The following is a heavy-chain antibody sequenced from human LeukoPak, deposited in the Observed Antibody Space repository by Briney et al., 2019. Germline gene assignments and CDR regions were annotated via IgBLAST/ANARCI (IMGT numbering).Heavy chain of an antibody. CDR1: GFTFSSYA. V-gene: IGHV3-64D*06. CDR3: VKDLTAVAVTSDY. CDR2: ISSNGGST. D-gene: IGHD6-19*01. Sequence: GGSLRLSCSASGFTFSSYAMHWVRQAPGKGLEYVSAISSNGGSTYYADSMKGRFTISRDNSKNTLYLQMSSLRAEDTAVYYCVKDLTAVAVTSDYWGQGTLVTVSS. J-gene: IGHJ4*02.